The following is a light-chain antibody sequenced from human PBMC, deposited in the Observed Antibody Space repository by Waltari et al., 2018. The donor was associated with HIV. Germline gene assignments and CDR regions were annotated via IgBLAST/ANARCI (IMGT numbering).Light chain of an antibody. Sequence: DIVLTQSPATLSLSPGERATLSCRASQSVFSYLAWYQQKPGQAPRLVIYDASKRAADSPARFSGRGSGTDFTLTISSLEPEDFAVYYCQQRSQWPPSTFGQGTRLEIK. V-gene: IGKV3-11*01. CDR3: QQRSQWPPST. CDR1: QSVFSY. CDR2: DAS. J-gene: IGKJ5*01.